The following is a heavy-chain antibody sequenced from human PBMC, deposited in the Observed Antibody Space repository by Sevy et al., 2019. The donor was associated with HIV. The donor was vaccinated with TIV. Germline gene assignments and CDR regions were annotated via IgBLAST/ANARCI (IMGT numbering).Heavy chain of an antibody. J-gene: IGHJ4*02. D-gene: IGHD3-22*01. CDR3: VKDVAYDNTYLDY. CDR2: GSGSGGST. Sequence: GGSLRLSCAVSGFTFTSYAMNWVRQAPGKGLEWVSGGSGSGGSTYYADSVKGRFSISRDNSRNTLYLQINSLGAEDTAVYYCVKDVAYDNTYLDYWGQGTLVTVSS. CDR1: GFTFTSYA. V-gene: IGHV3-23*01.